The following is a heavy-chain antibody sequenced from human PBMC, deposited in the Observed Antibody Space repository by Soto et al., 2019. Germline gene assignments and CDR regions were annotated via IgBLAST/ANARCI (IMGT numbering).Heavy chain of an antibody. Sequence: PGGSLRLSCAASGFTFSSYAMSWVRQAPGKGLEWVPAIGTAGDPYYPGSVKGRFTISRENAKNSLYLQMNSLRAGDTAVYYCARSSKGRDYGMDVWGQGPTVTVS. V-gene: IGHV3-13*05. CDR3: ARSSKGRDYGMDV. D-gene: IGHD6-6*01. J-gene: IGHJ6*02. CDR2: IGTAGDP. CDR1: GFTFSSYA.